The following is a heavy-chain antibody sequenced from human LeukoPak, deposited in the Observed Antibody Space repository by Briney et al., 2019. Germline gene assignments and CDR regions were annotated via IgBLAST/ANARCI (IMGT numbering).Heavy chain of an antibody. Sequence: SETLSLTCAVSGGSIGSSSNYWGWIRQPPGKGLECIGSIDYSGSTYYNLSLKSRVTISVDTSKNQFSLKLNSVTAADTAVYYCARLGLGQQLAYFGYWGQGTRVTVSS. V-gene: IGHV4-39*01. D-gene: IGHD6-13*01. CDR1: GGSIGSSSNY. CDR2: IDYSGST. CDR3: ARLGLGQQLAYFGY. J-gene: IGHJ4*02.